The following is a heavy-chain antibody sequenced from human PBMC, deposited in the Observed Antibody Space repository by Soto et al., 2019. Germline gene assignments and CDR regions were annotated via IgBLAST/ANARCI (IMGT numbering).Heavy chain of an antibody. CDR3: ARVPSSSGRAHFDY. CDR1: GFTFSSYA. D-gene: IGHD2-15*01. Sequence: QVQLVESGGGVVQPGRSLRLSCAASGFTFSSYAMHWVRQAPGKGLGWVAVISYDGSNKYYADSVKGRFTISRDNSKNTLYLQLNSLRAAATAVYYCARVPSSSGRAHFDYWGQGTLVTVSS. V-gene: IGHV3-30-3*01. J-gene: IGHJ4*02. CDR2: ISYDGSNK.